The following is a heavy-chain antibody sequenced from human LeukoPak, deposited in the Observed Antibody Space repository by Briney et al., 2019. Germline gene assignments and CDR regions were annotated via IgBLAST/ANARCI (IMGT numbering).Heavy chain of an antibody. CDR3: AKVGDFYGDYVGYFDY. J-gene: IGHJ4*02. D-gene: IGHD4-17*01. CDR1: GFTFSCYA. V-gene: IGHV3-23*01. Sequence: GGSLRLSCAASGFTFSCYAMSWVRQAPGKGLEWVSAISGSGGSTYYADSVKGRFTISRDNSKNTLYLQMNSLRAEDTAVYYCAKVGDFYGDYVGYFDYWGQGTLVTVSS. CDR2: ISGSGGST.